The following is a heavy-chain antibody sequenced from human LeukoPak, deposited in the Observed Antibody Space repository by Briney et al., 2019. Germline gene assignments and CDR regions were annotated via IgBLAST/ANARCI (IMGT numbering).Heavy chain of an antibody. CDR1: GFTFSSYA. J-gene: IGHJ4*02. V-gene: IGHV3-23*01. Sequence: PGGSLRLSCAASGFTFSSYAMSWVRQAPGKGLEWVSAISGSGGSTYYADSVKGRFTISRDNSKNTLYLQMNSLRAEDTAVYYCAEDNGVPAAMGDFDYWGQGTLVTVSS. D-gene: IGHD2-2*01. CDR2: ISGSGGST. CDR3: AEDNGVPAAMGDFDY.